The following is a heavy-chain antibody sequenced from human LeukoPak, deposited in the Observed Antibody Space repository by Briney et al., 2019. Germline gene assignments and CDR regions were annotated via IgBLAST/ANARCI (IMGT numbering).Heavy chain of an antibody. CDR3: TRGGPYRYCSSASCFSDF. Sequence: GGSLRLSCAASGFTLDDYGMSWVRQAPGQGLEWVSVIYWNGGTTGYADSVKGRFTISRDNAKNSLYLQMNSLRVDDTALYYCTRGGPYRYCSSASCFSDFWGQGTLVTVSS. CDR1: GFTLDDYG. V-gene: IGHV3-20*04. D-gene: IGHD2-15*01. CDR2: IYWNGGTT. J-gene: IGHJ4*02.